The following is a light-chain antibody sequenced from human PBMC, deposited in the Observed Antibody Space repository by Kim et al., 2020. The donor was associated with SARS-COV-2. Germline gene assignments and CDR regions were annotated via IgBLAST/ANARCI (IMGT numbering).Light chain of an antibody. J-gene: IGKJ1*01. V-gene: IGKV3-15*01. CDR2: GAS. CDR3: QQYNRRPRT. Sequence: LSPGERATLPCRASQSVSIDLAWYQHKPGQPPKLVMYGASTRATGIPARFSGSGSGTDFTLTISSLQSEDFAVYYCQQYNRRPRTFGQGTKVDIK. CDR1: QSVSID.